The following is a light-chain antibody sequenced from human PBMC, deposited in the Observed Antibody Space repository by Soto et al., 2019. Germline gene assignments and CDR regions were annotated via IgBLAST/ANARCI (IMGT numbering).Light chain of an antibody. Sequence: QSALTQPASVSGSPGQSITISCTGTDNDIGTYNLVSWYQQCPGTAPKVIIFEVTYRPTGISHRFSASKSGNTASLTISGLEAEDEAFYYCSSYRKTTFPHVVFGGGTKVTVL. CDR2: EVT. CDR3: SSYRKTTFPHVV. J-gene: IGLJ2*01. CDR1: DNDIGTYNL. V-gene: IGLV2-14*02.